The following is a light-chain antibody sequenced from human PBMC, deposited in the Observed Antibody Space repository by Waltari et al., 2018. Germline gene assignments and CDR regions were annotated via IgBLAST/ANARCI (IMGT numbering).Light chain of an antibody. Sequence: EIVMTQSPGTLSVSPGDRVTLSCRASQSVSTKLAWNQKKPGQPPRLLIYEASRRANGIPTRFSGSGSGTEFTLTISSLQSEDFAVYLCQQYNDWPPLTFGGGTKVEIK. CDR1: QSVSTK. J-gene: IGKJ4*01. V-gene: IGKV3-15*01. CDR3: QQYNDWPPLT. CDR2: EAS.